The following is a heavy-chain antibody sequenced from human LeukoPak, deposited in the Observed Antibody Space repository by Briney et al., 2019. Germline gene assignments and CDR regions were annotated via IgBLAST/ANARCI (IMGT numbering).Heavy chain of an antibody. CDR1: GGSISSGGYY. CDR2: IYHSGST. J-gene: IGHJ4*02. V-gene: IGHV4-30-2*01. Sequence: SQTLSLTCTVSGGSISSGGYYWSWIRQPPGKGLEWIGYIYHSGSTYYNPSLKSRVTISVDRSKNQFSLKLSSVTAADTAVYYCARDRSSGWYGTFDYWGQGTLVTVSS. CDR3: ARDRSSGWYGTFDY. D-gene: IGHD6-19*01.